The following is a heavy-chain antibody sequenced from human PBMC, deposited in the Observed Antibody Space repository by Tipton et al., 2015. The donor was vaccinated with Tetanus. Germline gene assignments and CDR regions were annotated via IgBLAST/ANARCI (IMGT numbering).Heavy chain of an antibody. J-gene: IGHJ6*03. D-gene: IGHD5-12*01. CDR3: ARGGGSFSCYDYFPVWSYCYYCYMDV. CDR2: INPSGGST. V-gene: IGHV1-46*01. Sequence: QLVQSGPEVKKPGASVKVSCKASGYTFTSYYMHWVRQAPGQGLEWMGIINPSGGSTSYAQKFQGRVTMTRDTSTSTVYMELSSLRSQDTAVYYCARGGGSFSCYDYFPVWSYCYYCYMDVWGKGTTVTVSS. CDR1: GYTFTSYY.